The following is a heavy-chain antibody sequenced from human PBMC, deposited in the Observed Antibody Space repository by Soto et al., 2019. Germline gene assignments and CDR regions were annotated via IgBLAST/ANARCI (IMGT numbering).Heavy chain of an antibody. V-gene: IGHV3-74*01. CDR1: GFTFSSYW. CDR2: INSDGSST. CDR3: ARDKGPYYYDSSGAFDI. J-gene: IGHJ3*02. D-gene: IGHD3-22*01. Sequence: GGSLRLSCAASGFTFSSYWMHWVRQAPGKGLVWVSRINSDGSSTSYADSVKGRFTISRDNAKNTLYLQMNSLRAEDTAVYYCARDKGPYYYDSSGAFDIWGQGTMVTVS.